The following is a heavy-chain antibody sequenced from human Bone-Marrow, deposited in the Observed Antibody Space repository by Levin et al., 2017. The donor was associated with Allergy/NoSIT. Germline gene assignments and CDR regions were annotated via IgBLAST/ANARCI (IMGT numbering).Heavy chain of an antibody. CDR2: IMSVFGTT. J-gene: IGHJ4*02. V-gene: IGHV1-69*13. CDR1: GGTFDIFT. CDR3: ARGLNYGSGIEFFDS. D-gene: IGHD3-10*01. Sequence: SVKVSCRASGGTFDIFTISWVRLAPGQGLEWMGGIMSVFGTTNYAQKFQGRVTITADESTSTAYMELGSLTSDDTAMYFCARGLNYGSGIEFFDSWGQGTLITVAS.